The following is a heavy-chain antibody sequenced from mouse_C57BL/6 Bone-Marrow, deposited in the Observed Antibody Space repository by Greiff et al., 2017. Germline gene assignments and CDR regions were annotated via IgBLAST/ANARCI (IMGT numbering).Heavy chain of an antibody. CDR1: GYTFTSYG. D-gene: IGHD2-2*01. CDR2: IYPRSGNT. Sequence: VQLQQSGAELARPGASVKLSCKASGYTFTSYGISWVKQRPGQGLEWIGEIYPRSGNTYYNEKFKGKATLTADKSSSTAYMERRSLTSEDSAIDFFSRWFLDVWGTGTTVTVSS. V-gene: IGHV1-81*01. CDR3: SRWFLDV. J-gene: IGHJ1*03.